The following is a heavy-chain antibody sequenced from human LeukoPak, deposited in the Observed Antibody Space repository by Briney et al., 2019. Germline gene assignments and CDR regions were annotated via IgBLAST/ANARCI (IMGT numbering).Heavy chain of an antibody. CDR2: IYSGGST. CDR1: GGSISSYY. Sequence: SETLSLTCTVSGGSISSYYWSWIRQPAGKGLEWIGRIYSGGSTNYNPSLKSRVTMSVDTSKNQFSLKVNSVTAADTAVYYCARDISGGYNWFDPWGQGTLVTVSS. J-gene: IGHJ5*02. V-gene: IGHV4-4*07. D-gene: IGHD1-20*01. CDR3: ARDISGGYNWFDP.